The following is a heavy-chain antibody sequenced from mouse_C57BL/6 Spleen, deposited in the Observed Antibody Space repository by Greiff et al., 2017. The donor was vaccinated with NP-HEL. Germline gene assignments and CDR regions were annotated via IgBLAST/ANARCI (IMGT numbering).Heavy chain of an antibody. CDR2: INPNNGGT. J-gene: IGHJ3*01. CDR1: GYTFTDYN. V-gene: IGHV1-22*01. D-gene: IGHD2-4*01. CDR3: ARDDYDLAWFAY. Sequence: EVQLQQSGPELVKPGASVKMSCKASGYTFTDYNMHWVKQSHGKSLEWIGYINPNNGGTSSNQKFKGKATLTVNKSSSTAYMELRSLTSEDSAVYYCARDDYDLAWFAYWGQGTLVTVSA.